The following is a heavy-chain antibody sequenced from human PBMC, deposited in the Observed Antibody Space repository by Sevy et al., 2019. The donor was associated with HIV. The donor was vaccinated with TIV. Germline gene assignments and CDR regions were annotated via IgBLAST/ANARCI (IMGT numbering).Heavy chain of an antibody. CDR1: GCTFTGYS. CDR3: ARVWNSDYYDSSGPNWFDS. CDR2: INPNSGGT. V-gene: IGHV1-2*02. D-gene: IGHD3-22*01. J-gene: IGHJ5*01. Sequence: ASVKVSCKASGCTFTGYSMHWVRQAPGQGLEWMGWINPNSGGTNYAQKFQGRVTMTRDTSISTAYMELSRLRSDDTAVYYCARVWNSDYYDSSGPNWFDSWGQGTLVTVSS.